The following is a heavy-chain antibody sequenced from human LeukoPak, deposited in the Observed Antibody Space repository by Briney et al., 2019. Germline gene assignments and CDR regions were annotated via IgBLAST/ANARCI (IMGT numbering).Heavy chain of an antibody. J-gene: IGHJ4*02. CDR1: GGSISSGAYS. D-gene: IGHD4-23*01. CDR3: ARDYGGSSPFDY. CDR2: IYHSGST. V-gene: IGHV4-30-4*07. Sequence: PSETLSLTCAVSGGSISSGAYSWSWIRQPPGKGLEWIGYIYHSGSTYYNPSLKSRVTMSVDTSKNQFSLKLSSVTAADTAVYYCARDYGGSSPFDYWGQGTLVTVSS.